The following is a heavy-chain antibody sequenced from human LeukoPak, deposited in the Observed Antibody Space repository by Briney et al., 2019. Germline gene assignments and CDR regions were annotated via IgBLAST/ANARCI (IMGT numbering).Heavy chain of an antibody. CDR1: GFTFSSYW. V-gene: IGHV3-7*01. CDR2: IKQDGSEK. Sequence: GGSLRLSCAASGFTFSSYWMSWVRQAPGKGLEWVANIKQDGSEKYYVDSVKGRLTISRDNSKNTLYLQMNSLRAEDTAVYYCAKEGSYYDFWSGYYNYYYYYMDVWGKGTTVTVSS. J-gene: IGHJ6*03. CDR3: AKEGSYYDFWSGYYNYYYYYMDV. D-gene: IGHD3-3*01.